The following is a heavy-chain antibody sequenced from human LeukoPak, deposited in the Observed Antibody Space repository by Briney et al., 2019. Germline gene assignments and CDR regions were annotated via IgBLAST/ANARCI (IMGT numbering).Heavy chain of an antibody. CDR1: GFTFDDYA. J-gene: IGHJ5*02. V-gene: IGHV3-9*01. D-gene: IGHD2-21*02. Sequence: GGSLRLSCAASGFTFDDYAMHWVRQAPGKGLEWVSGISWNSGSIGYADSVKGRFTISRDNAKNSLYLQMNSLRAEDTALYYCAKGLAYCGGDCYPDLYNWFDRWGQGTLVTVSS. CDR3: AKGLAYCGGDCYPDLYNWFDR. CDR2: ISWNSGSI.